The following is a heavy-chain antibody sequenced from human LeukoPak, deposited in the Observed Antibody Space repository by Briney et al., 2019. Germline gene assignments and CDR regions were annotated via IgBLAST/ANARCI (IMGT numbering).Heavy chain of an antibody. Sequence: GGSLRLSCAASGFTFSSYGMHWVRQAPGKGLEWVAFIRYDGSNKYYADSVKGRFTISRDNSQNTLYLQMNSLRAEDTAVYYCAKDRDSSGWYYFDYWGQGTLVTVSS. J-gene: IGHJ4*02. V-gene: IGHV3-30*02. CDR2: IRYDGSNK. CDR3: AKDRDSSGWYYFDY. D-gene: IGHD6-19*01. CDR1: GFTFSSYG.